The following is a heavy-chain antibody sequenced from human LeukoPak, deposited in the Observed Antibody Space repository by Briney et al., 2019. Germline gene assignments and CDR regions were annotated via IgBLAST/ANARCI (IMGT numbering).Heavy chain of an antibody. CDR1: GYSISSGYY. D-gene: IGHD3-10*01. J-gene: IGHJ6*03. V-gene: IGHV4-38-2*02. Sequence: SETLSLTCTVSGYSISSGYYWGWIRQPPGRGLEWIGSIYHTGRTYYNPSLKSRVTISVHTSKNQFSLKLSAVTAADTAVYYCASVRRGFGESSKYYSYYMDVWGNGTTVPIS. CDR2: IYHTGRT. CDR3: ASVRRGFGESSKYYSYYMDV.